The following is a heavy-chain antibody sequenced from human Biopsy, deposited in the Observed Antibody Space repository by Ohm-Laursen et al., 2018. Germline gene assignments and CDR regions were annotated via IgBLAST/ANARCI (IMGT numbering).Heavy chain of an antibody. CDR3: VRDRGHYYDKSDYKNGDWV. V-gene: IGHV3-21*01. D-gene: IGHD3-22*01. J-gene: IGHJ4*01. CDR1: GFTLSDYS. CDR2: MSSTSSHI. Sequence: SFRLSCAGSGFTLSDYSMIWVRQAPGKGLEWVSSMSSTSSHINYADPVKGRFTISRDNAKNSLYLQMNSLRVEDTALYYYVRDRGHYYDKSDYKNGDWVWGHGTLVTVSS.